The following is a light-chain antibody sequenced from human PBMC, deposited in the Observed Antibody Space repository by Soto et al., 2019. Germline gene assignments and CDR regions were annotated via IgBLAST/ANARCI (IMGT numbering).Light chain of an antibody. Sequence: IQMTQSPSTLSASVGDRAAITCRASQSIGIWLAWYQKKPGKAPRILIYKASTLQTGVPSRFSGSGSGTEFTLTISSLQPDDFATYYCQQYNDYSWTFGQGTKVEIK. CDR1: QSIGIW. CDR2: KAS. CDR3: QQYNDYSWT. J-gene: IGKJ1*01. V-gene: IGKV1-5*03.